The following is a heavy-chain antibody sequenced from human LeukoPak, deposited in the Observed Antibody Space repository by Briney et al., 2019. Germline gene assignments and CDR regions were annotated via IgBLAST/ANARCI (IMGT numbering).Heavy chain of an antibody. J-gene: IGHJ6*03. V-gene: IGHV4-4*02. CDR3: ARGGFYYDSSGYYALGMDV. CDR1: GGSISSSNW. CDR2: IYHSGST. Sequence: SGTLSLTCAVSGGSISSSNWWSWVRQPPGKGLEWIGEIYHSGSTNYNPSLKSRVTISVDKSKNQFSLKLSSVTAADTAVYYCARGGFYYDSSGYYALGMDVWGKGTTVTISS. D-gene: IGHD3-22*01.